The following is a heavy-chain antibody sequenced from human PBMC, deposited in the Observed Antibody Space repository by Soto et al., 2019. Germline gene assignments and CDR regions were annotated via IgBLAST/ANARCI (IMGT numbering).Heavy chain of an antibody. CDR1: GFTFSSYW. CDR2: INSDGSST. D-gene: IGHD3-9*01. CDR3: ARGYDILTGYYTFDY. V-gene: IGHV3-74*01. J-gene: IGHJ4*02. Sequence: PGGSLRLSCAASGFTFSSYWMHWVRQAPGKGLVWVSRINSDGSSTSYADSVKGRFTISRDNAKNTLYLQMNSLRAEDTAVYYCARGYDILTGYYTFDYWGQGTLVTVSS.